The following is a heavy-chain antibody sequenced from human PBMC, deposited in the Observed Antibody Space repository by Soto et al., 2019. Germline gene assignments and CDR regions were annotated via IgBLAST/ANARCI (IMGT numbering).Heavy chain of an antibody. D-gene: IGHD1-26*01. V-gene: IGHV3-7*01. Sequence: EVQLVESGGGLVQPGGSLRLSCVASGFTFRSYWMTWVRQAPGEGLEWVANIKYDGGEKNYVDSVKGRFTISRDDAKNSLYLQMNSLRAEDTAVYYCARVWEADGDFSAFRAFDVWGQGTMVTVSS. CDR3: ARVWEADGDFSAFRAFDV. CDR1: GFTFRSYW. J-gene: IGHJ3*01. CDR2: IKYDGGEK.